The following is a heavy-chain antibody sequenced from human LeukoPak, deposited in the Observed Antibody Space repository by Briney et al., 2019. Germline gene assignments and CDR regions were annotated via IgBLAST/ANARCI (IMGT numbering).Heavy chain of an antibody. CDR1: GFTFSIYA. J-gene: IGHJ4*02. CDR2: LSSGGTT. Sequence: GGSLRLSCAASGFTFSIYAMSWVRQAPGKGLEWVSLLSSGGTTNYADSVKGRFIISRDNSKNTLYLQMNSLRAEDTAVYYCARDGSGSQTFDFWGQGTLVTVSS. V-gene: IGHV3-53*01. D-gene: IGHD1-26*01. CDR3: ARDGSGSQTFDF.